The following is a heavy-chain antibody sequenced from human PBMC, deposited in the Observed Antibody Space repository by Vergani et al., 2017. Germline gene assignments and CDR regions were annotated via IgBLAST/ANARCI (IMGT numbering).Heavy chain of an antibody. CDR1: GFTFSTYA. D-gene: IGHD3-22*01. CDR2: ISDDGRRK. CDR3: AKDGRPPYDSSGPPLLD. V-gene: IGHV3-30*18. Sequence: QVQLVQSGGGVVQPGRSLRLSCAASGFTFSTYAMHWVRQAPGKGLEWVAVISDDGRRKYYADFVKGRFTISRDNSMNTLYLQMNSLRPEDTAVYYCAKDGRPPYDSSGPPLLDWGQGTLVTVSS. J-gene: IGHJ4*02.